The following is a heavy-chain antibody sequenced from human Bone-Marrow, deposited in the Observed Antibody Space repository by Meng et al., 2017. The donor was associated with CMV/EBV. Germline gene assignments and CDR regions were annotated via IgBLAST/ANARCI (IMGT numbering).Heavy chain of an antibody. Sequence: ESLKISCTVSGGSISSYYWSWIRQPPGKGLEWIGYIYYSGSTNYNPSLKSRVTISVDTSKNQFSLKLSSVTAADTAVYYCARDQQLQAFDIWGQGTMVTVSS. V-gene: IGHV4-59*12. CDR1: GGSISSYY. CDR3: ARDQQLQAFDI. D-gene: IGHD5-18*01. J-gene: IGHJ3*02. CDR2: IYYSGST.